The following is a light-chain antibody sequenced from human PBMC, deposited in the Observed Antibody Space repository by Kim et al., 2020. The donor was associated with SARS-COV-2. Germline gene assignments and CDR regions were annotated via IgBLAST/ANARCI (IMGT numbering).Light chain of an antibody. CDR1: NIGTKN. CDR2: RDN. CDR3: QVWDSSTYV. Sequence: SYELTQPLSVSVALGQTATITCGGNNIGTKNVHWYQQKPGQAPVVVIYRDNDRPSEIPERFSGSNSGSTATLTISRAQAGDEAEYYCQVWDSSTYVFGTG. V-gene: IGLV3-9*01. J-gene: IGLJ1*01.